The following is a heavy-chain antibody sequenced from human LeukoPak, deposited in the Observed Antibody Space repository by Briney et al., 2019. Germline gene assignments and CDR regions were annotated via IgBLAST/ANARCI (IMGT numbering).Heavy chain of an antibody. Sequence: KPGGSLRLSCAASGFTFSSYSMNWVRQAPGKGLEWVSSISSSSSYIYYADSVKGRFTISRDNAKNSRYLQMNSLRAEDTAVYYCARGYSSSWLVPFDYWGQGTLVTVSS. CDR3: ARGYSSSWLVPFDY. CDR1: GFTFSSYS. D-gene: IGHD6-13*01. CDR2: ISSSSSYI. V-gene: IGHV3-21*01. J-gene: IGHJ4*02.